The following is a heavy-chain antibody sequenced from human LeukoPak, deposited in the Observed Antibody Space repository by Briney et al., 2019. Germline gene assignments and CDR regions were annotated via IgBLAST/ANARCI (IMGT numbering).Heavy chain of an antibody. V-gene: IGHV3-30*02. J-gene: IGHJ4*02. CDR3: AKDRSWRDVVATISIGY. D-gene: IGHD5-12*01. CDR2: IRYDGRNK. CDR1: GFTFSSFG. Sequence: PGGSLRLSCAASGFTFSSFGMHWVRQAPGKGLEWVALIRYDGRNKYYADSVKGRFTISRDNSKNTLYLQMNSLRAEDTAVYYCAKDRSWRDVVATISIGYWGQGTLVTVSS.